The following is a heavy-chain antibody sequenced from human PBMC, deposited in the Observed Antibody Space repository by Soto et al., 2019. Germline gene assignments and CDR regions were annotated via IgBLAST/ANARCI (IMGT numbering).Heavy chain of an antibody. V-gene: IGHV3-48*01. J-gene: IGHJ5*02. CDR1: GFTFSSYS. CDR3: ASTRYDFWSGSGWFDP. D-gene: IGHD3-3*01. CDR2: ISSSSSTI. Sequence: GGSLRLSCAASGFTFSSYSMNWVRQAPGKGLEWVSYISSSSSTIYYADSVKGRFTISRDNAKNSLYLQMNSLRAEDTAVYYCASTRYDFWSGSGWFDPWGQGTLVTVSS.